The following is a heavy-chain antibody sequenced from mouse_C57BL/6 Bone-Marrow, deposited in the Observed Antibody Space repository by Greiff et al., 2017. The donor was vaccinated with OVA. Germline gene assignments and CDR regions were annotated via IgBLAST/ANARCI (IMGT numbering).Heavy chain of an antibody. V-gene: IGHV1-69*01. CDR2: IDPSDSYT. CDR3: AREMPPTVVDTSGDYCDY. CDR1: GYTFTSYW. J-gene: IGHJ2*01. Sequence: QVQLQQPGAELVMPGASVKLSCKASGYTFTSYWMHWVKQRPGHGLEWIGEIDPSDSYTNYNQKFKGKSTLTVDKSSSTAYMQLSSLTSEDSAVYYCAREMPPTVVDTSGDYCDYGGQGTTLTVSS. D-gene: IGHD1-1*01.